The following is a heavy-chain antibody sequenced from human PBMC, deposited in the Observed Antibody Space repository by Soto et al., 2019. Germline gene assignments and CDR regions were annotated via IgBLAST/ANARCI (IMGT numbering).Heavy chain of an antibody. CDR3: ARTTDSSLTGTTVPYFFDS. J-gene: IGHJ4*02. Sequence: QVHLQESGPGLVPPSGTLSLACVVSNVSISTSPWWSWVRQPPGKGLEWIADIYHNGLPFYNPSPESRATISVDNSKNQFSLNLRSVTAADTALYYCARTTDSSLTGTTVPYFFDSWGQGTLVTVSS. V-gene: IGHV4-4*02. CDR2: IYHNGLP. D-gene: IGHD4-17*01. CDR1: NVSISTSPW.